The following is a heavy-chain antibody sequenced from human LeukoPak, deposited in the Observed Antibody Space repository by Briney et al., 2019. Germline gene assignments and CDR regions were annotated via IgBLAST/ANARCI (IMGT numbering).Heavy chain of an antibody. V-gene: IGHV3-74*01. CDR1: GFTFSSYW. CDR3: AKDPNYDSSGYPLPYYFDY. Sequence: GGSLRLSCAASGFTFSSYWMHWVRQAPGKGLVWVSRINSDGSSTSYADSVKGRFTISRDNSKNTLYLQMNSLRAEDTAVYYCAKDPNYDSSGYPLPYYFDYWGQGTLVTVSS. CDR2: INSDGSST. D-gene: IGHD3-22*01. J-gene: IGHJ4*02.